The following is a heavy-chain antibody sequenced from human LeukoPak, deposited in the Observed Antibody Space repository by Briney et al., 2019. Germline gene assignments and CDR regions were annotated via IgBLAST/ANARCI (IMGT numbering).Heavy chain of an antibody. J-gene: IGHJ4*02. D-gene: IGHD1-7*01. CDR2: ISGSGGST. CDR1: GFTFSSYA. CDR3: AKDLLYNWDYGGYFDY. V-gene: IGHV3-23*01. Sequence: GGSLRLSCAASGFTFSSYAMSWVRQAPGKGLEWVSAISGSGGSTYYADSVKGRFTISGDNSKNTLYLQMNSLRAEDTAVYYCAKDLLYNWDYGGYFDYWGQGTLVTVSS.